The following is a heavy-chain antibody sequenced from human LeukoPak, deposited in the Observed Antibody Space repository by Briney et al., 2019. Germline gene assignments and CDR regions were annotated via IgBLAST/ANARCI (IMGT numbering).Heavy chain of an antibody. J-gene: IGHJ5*02. CDR3: ARDLRARYGSGSINWFDP. D-gene: IGHD3-10*01. CDR2: IYSDGST. CDR1: GFTVSSNY. Sequence: GGSLRLSCAVSGFTVSSNYMSWVRRAPGKGLGWVSVIYSDGSTYYAYSVKGRFTISRDNSKDTLYLQMNSLRAEDTAVYYCARDLRARYGSGSINWFDPWGQGSLVTVYS. V-gene: IGHV3-66*01.